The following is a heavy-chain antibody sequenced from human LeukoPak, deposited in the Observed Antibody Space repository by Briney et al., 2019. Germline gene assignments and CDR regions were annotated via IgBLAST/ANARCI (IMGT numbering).Heavy chain of an antibody. Sequence: PGGSLRLSYAASGFTFRSYAMSWVRQAPGKGLEWVSAISGSGRSTYYADSVKGRFTISRDNSKNTLYLQMNSLRAEDTAVYYCAKRRTDYYGSGSPPGDSFDIWGQGTMVTVSS. J-gene: IGHJ3*02. V-gene: IGHV3-23*01. CDR3: AKRRTDYYGSGSPPGDSFDI. CDR2: ISGSGRST. D-gene: IGHD3-10*01. CDR1: GFTFRSYA.